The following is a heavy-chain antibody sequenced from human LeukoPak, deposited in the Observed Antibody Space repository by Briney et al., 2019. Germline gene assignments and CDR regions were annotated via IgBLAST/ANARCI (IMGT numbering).Heavy chain of an antibody. CDR3: AKDPSLGSTVARYFDY. J-gene: IGHJ4*02. V-gene: IGHV3-21*04. Sequence: GGSLRLSCAASGFTFSSYSMNWVRQAPGKGLEWVSSISSSSSYIYYADSVKGRFTISRDNSKNTLYLQMNSLRAEDTAVYYCAKDPSLGSTVARYFDYWGQGTLVTVSS. D-gene: IGHD4-23*01. CDR1: GFTFSSYS. CDR2: ISSSSSYI.